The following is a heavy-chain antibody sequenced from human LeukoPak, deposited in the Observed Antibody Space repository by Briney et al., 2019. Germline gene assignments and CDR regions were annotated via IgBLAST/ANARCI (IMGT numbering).Heavy chain of an antibody. Sequence: PSETLSLTCAVYGGSFSGYYWSWIRQPPGKGLEWIGEINHSGSTNYNPSLKSRVTISVDTSKNQFSLKLSSVTAADTAVYYCARGRRRFLLYYYYMDVWGKGTTVNVSS. CDR2: INHSGST. J-gene: IGHJ6*03. CDR3: ARGRRRFLLYYYYMDV. V-gene: IGHV4-34*01. CDR1: GGSFSGYY. D-gene: IGHD3-3*01.